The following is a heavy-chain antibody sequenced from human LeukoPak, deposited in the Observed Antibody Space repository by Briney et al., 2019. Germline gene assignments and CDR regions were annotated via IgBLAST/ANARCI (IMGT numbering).Heavy chain of an antibody. CDR1: GFTFDDYA. CDR2: ISWNSGSI. V-gene: IGHV3-9*01. D-gene: IGHD2-15*01. J-gene: IGHJ4*02. CDR3: ARDNGWSADF. Sequence: PGGSLRLSCAASGFTFDDYAMHWVRQAPGKGLEWVSGISWNSGSIGYADSVKGRFTISRDNAKNSLYLLMNSLRAEDTAVYYCARDNGWSADFWGQGTLVTVSS.